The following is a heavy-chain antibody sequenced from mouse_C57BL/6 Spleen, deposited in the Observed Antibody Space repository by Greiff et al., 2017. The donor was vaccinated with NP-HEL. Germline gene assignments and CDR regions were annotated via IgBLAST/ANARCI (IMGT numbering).Heavy chain of an antibody. V-gene: IGHV1-64*01. J-gene: IGHJ4*01. Sequence: QVQLQQPGAELVKPGASVKLSCKASGYTFTSYWMHWVKQRPGQGLEWIGMIHPNSGSTNYNEKFKSKATLTVDKSSSTAYMQLSSLTSEDSAVYYCARDGPGGYAMDYWGQGTSVTVSP. CDR3: ARDGPGGYAMDY. CDR2: IHPNSGST. CDR1: GYTFTSYW. D-gene: IGHD2-3*01.